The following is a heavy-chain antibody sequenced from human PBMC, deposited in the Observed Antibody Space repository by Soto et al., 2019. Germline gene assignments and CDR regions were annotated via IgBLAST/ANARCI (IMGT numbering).Heavy chain of an antibody. CDR2: IYYRGST. D-gene: IGHD3-22*01. J-gene: IGHJ6*02. V-gene: IGHV4-30-4*01. Sequence: SETLSLTCTVSGGSIRSGDNYWSWIRQTPGKGLEWIGYIYYRGSTYYNQSLKSRVTISVDTSMNQFSLKLSSVTAADTAVYYCARSPDSSGYYPRRYYYGMDVWGQGTTVT. CDR3: ARSPDSSGYYPRRYYYGMDV. CDR1: GGSIRSGDNY.